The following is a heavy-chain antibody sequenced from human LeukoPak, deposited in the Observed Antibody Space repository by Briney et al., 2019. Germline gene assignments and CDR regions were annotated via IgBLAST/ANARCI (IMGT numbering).Heavy chain of an antibody. V-gene: IGHV3-21*01. Sequence: GGSLRLSCAASGFSFSSYHMNWVRQAPGKGLEWVSSITSSSSYIYYADSVKGRFTISRDNAKKSLYLQMNILRAEDTAVYYCARDPIYTFDGPEYFQHWGQGTLVTVSS. CDR1: GFSFSSYH. D-gene: IGHD2-2*02. CDR2: ITSSSSYI. J-gene: IGHJ1*01. CDR3: ARDPIYTFDGPEYFQH.